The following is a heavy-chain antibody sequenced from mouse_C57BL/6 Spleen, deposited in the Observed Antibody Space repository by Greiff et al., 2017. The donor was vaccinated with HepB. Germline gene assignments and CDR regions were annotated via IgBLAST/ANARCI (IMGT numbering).Heavy chain of an antibody. CDR1: GYTFTSYW. CDR2: IYPGSGST. Sequence: VQLQQPGAELVKPGASVKMSCKASGYTFTSYWITWVKQRPGQGLEWIGDIYPGSGSTNYNEKFKSKGTLTVDTSSSAAYRQLSSRTSEDSAVYYCARRGYGSSWGFAYWGQGTLVTVSA. J-gene: IGHJ3*01. CDR3: ARRGYGSSWGFAY. V-gene: IGHV1-55*01. D-gene: IGHD1-1*01.